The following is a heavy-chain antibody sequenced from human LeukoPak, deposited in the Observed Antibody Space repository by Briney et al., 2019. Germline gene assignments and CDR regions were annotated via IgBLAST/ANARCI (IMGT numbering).Heavy chain of an antibody. CDR1: GFTVSSNY. J-gene: IGHJ4*02. CDR3: ATVGYCSSTSCLSEDY. Sequence: GGSLRLSCAASGFTVSSNYMSWVRQVPGKGLEWVSVIYSGGSTYYADSVKGRFTISRDNSKSTLYLQMNSLRAEDTAVYYCATVGYCSSTSCLSEDYWGQGTLVTVSS. D-gene: IGHD2-2*01. CDR2: IYSGGST. V-gene: IGHV3-66*02.